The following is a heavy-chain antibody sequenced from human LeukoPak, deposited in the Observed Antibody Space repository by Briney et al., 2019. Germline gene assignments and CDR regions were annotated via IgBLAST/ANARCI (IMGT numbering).Heavy chain of an antibody. V-gene: IGHV4-59*01. D-gene: IGHD6-19*01. CDR1: GGSISTYY. CDR3: ARGVGYSSL. J-gene: IGHJ4*02. Sequence: SETLSLTCTVSGGSISTYYWNWIRQPPGKGLEWIGYIYHSGSTNYNPSLQSRVTISVDTSKNQFSLKLSSVTAADTAVYYCARGVGYSSLWGQGTLVTVSS. CDR2: IYHSGST.